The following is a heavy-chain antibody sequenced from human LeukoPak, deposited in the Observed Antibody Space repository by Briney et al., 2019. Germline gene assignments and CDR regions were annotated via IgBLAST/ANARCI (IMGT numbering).Heavy chain of an antibody. CDR3: ARAPYYDFWSGSPPFYYTDV. CDR1: GYTFTGYY. Sequence: ASVKVSCKASGYTFTGYYMHWVRQAPGQGLEWMGWINPNSGGTNYAQKFQGRVTMTRDTSISTAYMELSRLRSDDTAVYYCARAPYYDFWSGSPPFYYTDVWGKGTTVTVSS. V-gene: IGHV1-2*02. J-gene: IGHJ6*03. CDR2: INPNSGGT. D-gene: IGHD3-3*01.